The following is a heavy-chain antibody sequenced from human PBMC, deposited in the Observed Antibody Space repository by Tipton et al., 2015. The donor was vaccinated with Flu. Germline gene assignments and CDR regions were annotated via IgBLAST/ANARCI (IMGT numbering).Heavy chain of an antibody. V-gene: IGHV4-34*09. Sequence: TLSLTCAVYGGSFSGYYWSWIRQPPGKGLEWMGEINHSGSTNYNPSLKSRVSISVDTSKNQISLILTSVTAADTAMYYCARVGVYNWNDVGVDHWGQGTLVTVSS. CDR2: INHSGST. CDR1: GGSFSGYY. D-gene: IGHD1-20*01. CDR3: ARVGVYNWNDVGVDH. J-gene: IGHJ4*02.